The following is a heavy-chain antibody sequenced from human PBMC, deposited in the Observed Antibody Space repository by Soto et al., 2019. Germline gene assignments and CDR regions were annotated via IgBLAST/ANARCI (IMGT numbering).Heavy chain of an antibody. D-gene: IGHD6-13*01. J-gene: IGHJ5*02. CDR1: GGSVSSGTNY. V-gene: IGHV4-61*01. CDR2: MSYSGST. CDR3: ARGVRRSSCYWFDP. Sequence: SETLSLTCSVSGGSVSSGTNYWSWIRQPPGKGLEWIGYMSYSGSTNYNPCLKRLVTISVDTSKNQFSLKLTSVTAADTAVYYCARGVRRSSCYWFDPWGQGILVTVSS.